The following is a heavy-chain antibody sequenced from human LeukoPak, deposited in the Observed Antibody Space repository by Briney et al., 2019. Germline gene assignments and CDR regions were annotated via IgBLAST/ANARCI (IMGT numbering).Heavy chain of an antibody. V-gene: IGHV6-1*01. J-gene: IGHJ3*02. CDR3: ASDTGATLDAFDI. D-gene: IGHD1-26*01. CDR2: TYYRSKWNY. CDR1: GDSVSSNSAA. Sequence: SQTLSLTCAISGDSVSSNSAAWNWIRQSPSRGLEWLGRTYYRSKWNYDYAVSVKSRMTINPDTSKNQFSLQMNFVTPEDTAVYYCASDTGATLDAFDIWGQGTMVTVSS.